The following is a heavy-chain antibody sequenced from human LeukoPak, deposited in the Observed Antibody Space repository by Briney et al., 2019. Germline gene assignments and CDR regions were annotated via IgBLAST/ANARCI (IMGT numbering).Heavy chain of an antibody. Sequence: GGSLRLSCAASGFIFDDNAMHWVRQAPGKGLEWVSGINWNSDSIGYADSVEGRFTISRDNAKNSLYLQMNSLRAEDTALYYCAKDIFTMVRGVFDYWGQGTLVTVSS. D-gene: IGHD3-10*01. J-gene: IGHJ4*02. V-gene: IGHV3-9*01. CDR3: AKDIFTMVRGVFDY. CDR1: GFIFDDNA. CDR2: INWNSDSI.